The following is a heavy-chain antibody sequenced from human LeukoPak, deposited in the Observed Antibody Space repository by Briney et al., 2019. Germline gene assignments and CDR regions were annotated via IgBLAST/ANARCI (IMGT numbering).Heavy chain of an antibody. CDR1: GFTFSNYA. J-gene: IGHJ4*02. CDR2: LRGDGET. CDR3: AKASWVSNVDAVL. V-gene: IGHV3-23*01. D-gene: IGHD1-1*01. Sequence: GGSLRLSCAASGFTFSNYAMSWVRQAPAGGLEWVSSLRGDGETFYADSVKGRFTLSRDDSRNTVYLQLNNLRVGDTAVYYCAKASWVSNVDAVLWGQGTLVTVSS.